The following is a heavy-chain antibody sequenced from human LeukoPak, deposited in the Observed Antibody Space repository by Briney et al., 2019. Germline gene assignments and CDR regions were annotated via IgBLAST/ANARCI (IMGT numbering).Heavy chain of an antibody. CDR2: INPNSGGT. D-gene: IGHD1-26*01. V-gene: IGHV1-2*02. CDR3: ARKHSGSYDLDY. CDR1: GYTFTGYY. J-gene: IGHJ4*02. Sequence: ASVKVSCKASGYTFTGYYMHWVRQAPGQGLEWMGWINPNSGGTNYAQKLQGRVTMTTDTSTSTAYMELRSLRSDDTAVYYCARKHSGSYDLDYWGQGTLVTVSS.